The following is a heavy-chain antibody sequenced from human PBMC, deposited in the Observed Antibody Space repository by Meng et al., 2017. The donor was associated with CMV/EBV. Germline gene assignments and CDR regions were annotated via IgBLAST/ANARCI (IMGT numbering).Heavy chain of an antibody. J-gene: IGHJ4*02. V-gene: IGHV4-30-4*08. CDR2: IYYSGST. Sequence: SETLSLTCTVSGGSISSGDYYWSWIRQPPGKGLEWIGYIYYSGSTYYNPSLKSRVTISVDTSKNQFSLKLSSVTAADTAVYYCATNGPYYDFWSGQDYWGQGTLVTVSS. CDR1: GGSISSGDYY. CDR3: ATNGPYYDFWSGQDY. D-gene: IGHD3-3*01.